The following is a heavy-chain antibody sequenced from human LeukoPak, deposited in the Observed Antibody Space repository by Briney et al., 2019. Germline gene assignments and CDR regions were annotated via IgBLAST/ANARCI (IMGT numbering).Heavy chain of an antibody. J-gene: IGHJ4*01. CDR2: IYHSGST. V-gene: IGHV4-30-2*01. CDR1: GGSISSGGYY. D-gene: IGHD1-26*01. Sequence: KSSETLSLTCTVSGGSISSGGYYWSWIRQPPGKGLEWIGYIYHSGSTYYNPSLKSRVTISVDRSKNQFSLKLSSVTAADTAVYYCARTLGATLFDYWGQGNPGHRLL. CDR3: ARTLGATLFDY.